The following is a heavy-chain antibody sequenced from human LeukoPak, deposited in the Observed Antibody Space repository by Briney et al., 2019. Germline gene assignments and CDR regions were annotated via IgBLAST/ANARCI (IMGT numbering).Heavy chain of an antibody. V-gene: IGHV3-74*01. D-gene: IGHD5-24*01. CDR3: ARDWRDGS. Sequence: GGSLRLSCAASGFTFSRYWIHWVRQAPGKGLEWVSRINPDGSTTTYADSVKGRFTISRDNAKNTVYLQMNSLRAEDTAVYYCARDWRDGSWGQGTLVTVSS. CDR1: GFTFSRYW. CDR2: INPDGSTT. J-gene: IGHJ5*02.